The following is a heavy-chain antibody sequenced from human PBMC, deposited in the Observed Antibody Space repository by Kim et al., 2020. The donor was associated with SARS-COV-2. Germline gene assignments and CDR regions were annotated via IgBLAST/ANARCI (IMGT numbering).Heavy chain of an antibody. CDR2: ISGDGGST. D-gene: IGHD6-19*01. J-gene: IGHJ6*02. CDR1: GFTFDDYA. Sequence: GGSLRLSCAASGFTFDDYAMHWVRQAPGKGLEWVSLISGDGGSTYYADSVKGRFTISRDNSKNSLYLQMNSLRTEDTALYYCAKDLTIAVAGTCCYYYYGMDVWGQGTTVTVSS. CDR3: AKDLTIAVAGTCCYYYYGMDV. V-gene: IGHV3-43*02.